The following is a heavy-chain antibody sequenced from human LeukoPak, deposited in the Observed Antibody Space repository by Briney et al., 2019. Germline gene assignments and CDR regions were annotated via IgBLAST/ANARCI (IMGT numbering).Heavy chain of an antibody. CDR2: MIPNRGNT. CDR3: ARVRGLTGGP. J-gene: IGHJ4*02. D-gene: IGHD7-27*01. V-gene: IGHV1-8*01. CDR1: GYTFTRYD. Sequence: ASVKVSCKASGYTFTRYDINSVRQATGQGRDWRGWMIPNRGNTGYAQKFQGRVTMTRNTSISTAYMELSSLRSEDTAVYYCARVRGLTGGPWGQGTLVTVSS.